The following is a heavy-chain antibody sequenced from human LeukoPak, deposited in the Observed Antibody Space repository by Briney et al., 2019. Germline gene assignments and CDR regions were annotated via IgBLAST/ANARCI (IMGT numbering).Heavy chain of an antibody. V-gene: IGHV3-48*01. Sequence: GGSLRLSCAASGFTFSSYSMNWVRQAPGKGLEWVSYISSSSSTIYYADSVKGRFTISRDNAKNSLYLQMNSLRAEDTAVYYCARDRGQQQRVGYYNYYMNAWGKGTTVT. D-gene: IGHD6-13*01. CDR1: GFTFSSYS. J-gene: IGHJ6*03. CDR2: ISSSSSTI. CDR3: ARDRGQQQRVGYYNYYMNA.